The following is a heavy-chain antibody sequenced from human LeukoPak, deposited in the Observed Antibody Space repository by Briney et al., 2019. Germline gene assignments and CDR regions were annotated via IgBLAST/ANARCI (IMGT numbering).Heavy chain of an antibody. J-gene: IGHJ5*02. D-gene: IGHD3-10*01. Sequence: PGESLKISCKGIGYSFINYWISWVRQMPGKGLEWMGRIDPSDSYTNYSPSFQGRVTISTDKSISTAYLQWSSLKASDPAMYYCARRYYGSGSYYNWFDPWGQGTLVTVSS. CDR3: ARRYYGSGSYYNWFDP. CDR2: IDPSDSYT. CDR1: GYSFINYW. V-gene: IGHV5-10-1*01.